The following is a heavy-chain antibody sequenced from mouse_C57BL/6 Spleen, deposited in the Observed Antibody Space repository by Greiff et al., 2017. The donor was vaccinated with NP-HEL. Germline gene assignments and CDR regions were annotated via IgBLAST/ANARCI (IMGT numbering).Heavy chain of an antibody. D-gene: IGHD1-1*01. J-gene: IGHJ4*01. CDR2: IYPGDGDT. CDR3: AREGKLRYAMDY. V-gene: IGHV1-80*01. CDR1: GYAFSSYW. Sequence: VKLMESGAELVKPGASVKISCKASGYAFSSYWMNWVKQRPGKGLEWIGQIYPGDGDTNYNGKFKGKATLTADKSSSTAYMQLSSLTSEDSAVYFCAREGKLRYAMDYWGQGTSVTVSS.